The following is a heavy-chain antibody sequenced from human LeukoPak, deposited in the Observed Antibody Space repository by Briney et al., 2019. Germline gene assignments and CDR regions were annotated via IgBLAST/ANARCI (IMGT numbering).Heavy chain of an antibody. J-gene: IGHJ4*02. CDR1: GFTFSTYG. D-gene: IGHD1-7*01. CDR2: VSFDGSNE. V-gene: IGHV3-30*03. Sequence: GRSLRLSCAASGFTFSTYGMHWVRQAPGKGLEWVAIVSFDGSNEYYADSVKGRFTISRDNSKNTLYLQINSLRPEDTAVYYCARKGDWNYVFDDWGQGTLVTVSS. CDR3: ARKGDWNYVFDD.